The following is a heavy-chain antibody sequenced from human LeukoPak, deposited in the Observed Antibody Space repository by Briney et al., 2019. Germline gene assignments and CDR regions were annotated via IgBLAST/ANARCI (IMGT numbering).Heavy chain of an antibody. CDR1: GFTFSSYA. V-gene: IGHV3-23*01. D-gene: IGHD6-19*01. J-gene: IGHJ4*02. CDR3: ANGYSSGWEPIIY. CDR2: ISGSGGST. Sequence: GGSLRLSCAASGFTFSSYAMSWVRQAPGKGLEWVSAISGSGGSTYYADSVKGRFTISRDNSKNTLYLQMNSLRAEDTAVYYCANGYSSGWEPIIYWGQGTLVTVSS.